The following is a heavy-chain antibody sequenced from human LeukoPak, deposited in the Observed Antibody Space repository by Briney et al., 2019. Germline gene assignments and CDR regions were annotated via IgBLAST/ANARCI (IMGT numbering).Heavy chain of an antibody. CDR3: ARARSSGWVIDS. V-gene: IGHV3-48*02. CDR1: GLTFSSYS. J-gene: IGHJ4*02. CDR2: VSSGGGGT. Sequence: GGSLRLSCAASGLTFSSYSMNWVRQAPGKGLEWISYVSSGGGGTYYADSVKGRFTISRDNAKNSLYLQMNSLRDEDTAVYFCARARSSGWVIDSWGQGTLVTVSS. D-gene: IGHD6-19*01.